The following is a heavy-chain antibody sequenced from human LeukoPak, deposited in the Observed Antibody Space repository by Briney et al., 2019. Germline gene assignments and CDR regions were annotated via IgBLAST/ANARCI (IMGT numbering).Heavy chain of an antibody. CDR1: GGSISSSNYY. D-gene: IGHD3-16*01. CDR3: ARDDRGGNLGY. J-gene: IGHJ4*02. V-gene: IGHV4-61*01. CDR2: IYNSGSI. Sequence: KPSETLFLTFTFPGGSISSSNYYWGWIRQPPGKGLEWIGYIYNSGSINYNPSLKSRVTISLDTSKNQFSLKLNSVTAADTAVYYCARDDRGGNLGYWGQGTLVTVSS.